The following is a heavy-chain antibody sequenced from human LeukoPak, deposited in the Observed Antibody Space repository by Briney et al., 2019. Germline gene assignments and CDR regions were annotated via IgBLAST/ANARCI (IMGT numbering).Heavy chain of an antibody. V-gene: IGHV3-7*03. CDR2: VNRDGSET. CDR3: ARNNGMDV. J-gene: IGHJ6*02. Sequence: GGSLRLSCAASGFNFISYSMSWVRQVPGRGPEWVANVNRDGSETYYLDSVKGRFTISKDNAKNSLYLQMNSLRAEDTALYHCARNNGMDVWGQGTTVIVSS. CDR1: GFNFISYS.